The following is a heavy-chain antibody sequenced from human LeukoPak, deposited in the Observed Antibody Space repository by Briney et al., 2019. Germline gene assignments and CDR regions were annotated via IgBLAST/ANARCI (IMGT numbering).Heavy chain of an antibody. CDR3: ARDGLYCTNGVCSSDI. CDR2: INPSSGGT. CDR1: GYTFTRHY. V-gene: IGHV1-46*01. Sequence: ALVKVSCKASGYTFTRHYMNWVRQAPGQGLEWMGKINPSSGGTGYAQKFQGRVTMTRDTSTSTVYMELTSLRSEDTAVYYCARDGLYCTNGVCSSDIWGQGTLVTVSS. D-gene: IGHD2-8*01. J-gene: IGHJ3*02.